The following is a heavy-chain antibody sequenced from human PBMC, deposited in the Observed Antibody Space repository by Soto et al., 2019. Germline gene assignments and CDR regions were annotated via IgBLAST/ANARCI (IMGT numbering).Heavy chain of an antibody. CDR1: GFTFSSYA. D-gene: IGHD2-2*01. CDR2: ISGSGVNT. Sequence: PGGSLRLSCAASGFTFSSYALSWVRQAPGKGLEWISGISGSGVNTYYADSVKGRFTISRDKSKNTLYLQMNSLRVEDTALYYCAKDSSFSTRCYYFDYWGQGTLVTVSS. CDR3: AKDSSFSTRCYYFDY. V-gene: IGHV3-23*01. J-gene: IGHJ4*02.